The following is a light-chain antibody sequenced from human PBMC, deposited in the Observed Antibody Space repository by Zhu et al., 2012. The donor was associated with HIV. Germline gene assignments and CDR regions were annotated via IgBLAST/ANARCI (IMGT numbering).Light chain of an antibody. CDR1: QSVSSY. Sequence: TQSPATLSLSPGERATVSCRASQSVSSYLAWYQQKPGKVPKLLLYGASNLESGVPSRFSGSESGTDYTLTISTLQPEDFATYFCQQYYRSPPTFGQGTRVEVK. CDR3: QQYYRSPPT. J-gene: IGKJ1*01. CDR2: GAS. V-gene: IGKV1-NL1*01.